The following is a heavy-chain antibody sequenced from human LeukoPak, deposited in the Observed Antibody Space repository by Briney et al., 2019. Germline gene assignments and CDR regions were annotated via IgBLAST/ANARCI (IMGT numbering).Heavy chain of an antibody. CDR1: GYTFTGYY. D-gene: IGHD3-22*01. Sequence: ASVKVSCKASGYTFTGYYMQWVRQAPGQGLEWMGWINPNSGGTKYAQKFQGRVTLTRDTSINTAYMELRRLRSDDTALYYCARDPGSGYYSNNFDFWDQGTLVTVSS. V-gene: IGHV1-2*02. CDR3: ARDPGSGYYSNNFDF. CDR2: INPNSGGT. J-gene: IGHJ4*02.